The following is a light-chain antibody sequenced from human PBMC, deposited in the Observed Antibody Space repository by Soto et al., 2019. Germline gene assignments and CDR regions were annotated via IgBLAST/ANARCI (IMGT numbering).Light chain of an antibody. V-gene: IGLV2-14*01. Sequence: QSVLTQPASVSGSPGQSITISCTGMSSDVGDSNYVSWYQQHPGKAPKVIIYEGSNRPSGISNRFSGSKSGNTASLTISGLQAEDAAFYYCSSYRSTNTRVFGGGTQLTVL. CDR1: SSDVGDSNY. CDR2: EGS. CDR3: SSYRSTNTRV. J-gene: IGLJ3*02.